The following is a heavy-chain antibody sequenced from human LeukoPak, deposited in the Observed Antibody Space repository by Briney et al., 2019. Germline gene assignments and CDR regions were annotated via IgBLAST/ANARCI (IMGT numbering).Heavy chain of an antibody. D-gene: IGHD3-22*01. Sequence: PGGSLRLSCAASGFTFSSYGMNWVRQAPGKGLEWVSYISSSGSTIYYADSVKGRFTISRDNAKNSLYLQMNSLRAKDTAVYYCARGQHDFYDSSGYQDYWGQGTLVTVSS. CDR1: GFTFSSYG. CDR3: ARGQHDFYDSSGYQDY. CDR2: ISSSGSTI. V-gene: IGHV3-48*03. J-gene: IGHJ4*02.